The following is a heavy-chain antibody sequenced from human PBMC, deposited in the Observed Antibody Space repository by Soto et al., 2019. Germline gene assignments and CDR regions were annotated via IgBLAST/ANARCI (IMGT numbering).Heavy chain of an antibody. V-gene: IGHV3-33*01. D-gene: IGHD2-15*01. CDR3: ARESGVVAATGTLYYFDY. CDR2: IWYDGSNK. CDR1: GFTFSSYG. J-gene: IGHJ4*02. Sequence: QVQLVESGGGVVQPGRSLRLSCAASGFTFSSYGMHWVRQAPGKGLEWVAVIWYDGSNKYYADSVQGRFTISRDNSKNTLYLQMNSLRAEDTAVYYCARESGVVAATGTLYYFDYWGQGTLVTVSS.